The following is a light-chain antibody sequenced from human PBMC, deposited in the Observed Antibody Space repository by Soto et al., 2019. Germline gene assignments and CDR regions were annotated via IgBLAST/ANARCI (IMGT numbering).Light chain of an antibody. J-gene: IGLJ2*01. Sequence: QSALTQPASVSGSPGQSITISCTGTSSDVGGYNYVSWYPQHPGKAPKLMIYDVSNRPSGVSNRFSGSKSGNTASLTIAGLQAEDEADYYCSSYTSSSTTFGGGTKVTVL. V-gene: IGLV2-14*01. CDR2: DVS. CDR1: SSDVGGYNY. CDR3: SSYTSSSTT.